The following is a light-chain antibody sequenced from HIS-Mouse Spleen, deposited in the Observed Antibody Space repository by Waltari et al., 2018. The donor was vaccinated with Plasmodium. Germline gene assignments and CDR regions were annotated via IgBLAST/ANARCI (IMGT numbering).Light chain of an antibody. Sequence: EIVLTQSPATMSLSQEERATLSCRASQSVSSYLAWYQQKPGQAPRLLIYDASNRATGIPARFSGSGSGTDFTLTISSLEPEDFAVYYCQQRSNWPLTFGGGTKVEIK. CDR1: QSVSSY. J-gene: IGKJ4*01. CDR2: DAS. V-gene: IGKV3-11*01. CDR3: QQRSNWPLT.